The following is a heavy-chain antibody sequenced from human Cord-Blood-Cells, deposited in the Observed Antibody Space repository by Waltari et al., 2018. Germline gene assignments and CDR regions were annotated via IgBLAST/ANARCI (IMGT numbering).Heavy chain of an antibody. CDR1: GFTFSSYG. V-gene: IGHV3-33*01. D-gene: IGHD2-2*01. J-gene: IGHJ6*02. CDR2: IWYDGSNK. CDR3: ARVPAAMPHYYYYGMDV. Sequence: QVQLVESGGGVVQPGRSLRLSCAASGFTFSSYGMHWVRQAPGKGVEWVAVIWYDGSNKYYADSVKGRFTISRDNSKNTLYLQMNSLRAEDTAVYYCARVPAAMPHYYYYGMDVWGQGTTVTVSS.